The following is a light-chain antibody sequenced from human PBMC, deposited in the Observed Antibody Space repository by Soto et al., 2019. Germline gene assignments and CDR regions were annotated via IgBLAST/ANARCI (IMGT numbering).Light chain of an antibody. Sequence: SYELTQPPSVSVAPGKTARITCGRNNIGSKSVHWYQQKPGQAPVLVIYYDSDRPSGIPERFSGSNSGNTATLTISRVEAGDEADYYCQVWDSSSDHLVFGGGTKVTVL. J-gene: IGLJ3*02. CDR2: YDS. V-gene: IGLV3-21*04. CDR3: QVWDSSSDHLV. CDR1: NIGSKS.